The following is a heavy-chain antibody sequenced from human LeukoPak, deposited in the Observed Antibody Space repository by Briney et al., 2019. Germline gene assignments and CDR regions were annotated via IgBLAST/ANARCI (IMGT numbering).Heavy chain of an antibody. CDR3: ARQHPPPRISLVRGVEY. CDR1: GYSISSAYY. CDR2: IYHSGNT. V-gene: IGHV4-38-2*01. D-gene: IGHD3-10*01. Sequence: SETLSLTCAVTGYSISSAYYGGWIRQPPGKGLEWIGTIYHSGNTYYNPSLKSRVTISVDTSKNQFSLKVSSVTAADTAVYYCARQHPPPRISLVRGVEYWGQGTLVTVSS. J-gene: IGHJ4*02.